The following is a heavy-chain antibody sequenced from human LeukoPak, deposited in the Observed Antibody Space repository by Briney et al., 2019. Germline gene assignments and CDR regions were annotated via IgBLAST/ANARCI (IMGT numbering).Heavy chain of an antibody. CDR2: ISSSSSYI. CDR1: GFTSSSYS. V-gene: IGHV3-21*01. J-gene: IGHJ4*02. Sequence: GGSLRLSCAASGFTSSSYSMNWVRQAPGKGLEWVSSISSSSSYIYYADSVKGRFTISRDNAKNSLYLQMNSLRAEDTAVYYCAREGGSYWEDFDYWGQGTLVTVSS. D-gene: IGHD1-26*01. CDR3: AREGGSYWEDFDY.